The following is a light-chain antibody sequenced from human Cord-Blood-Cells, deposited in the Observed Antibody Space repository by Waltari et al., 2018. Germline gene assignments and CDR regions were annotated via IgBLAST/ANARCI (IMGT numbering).Light chain of an antibody. CDR2: DVS. V-gene: IGLV2-14*01. CDR3: SSYTSSSTVV. Sequence: QSALTQPASVSGSPGQSITISCTGTSSDVGGYNYVSWYKQHPGKAPKRMIYDVSNRPSGGSNRFSGSKSGNTASLTISGLQAEDEADYYCSSYTSSSTVVFGGGTKLTVL. J-gene: IGLJ2*01. CDR1: SSDVGGYNY.